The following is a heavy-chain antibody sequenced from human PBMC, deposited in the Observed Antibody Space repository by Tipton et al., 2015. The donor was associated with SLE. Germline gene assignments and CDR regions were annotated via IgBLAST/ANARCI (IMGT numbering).Heavy chain of an antibody. D-gene: IGHD1-26*01. CDR3: ARRGVGATYWYFDL. CDR2: IHYSGST. CDR1: GGSIISSSHY. V-gene: IGHV4-39*01. J-gene: IGHJ2*01. Sequence: TLSLTCTVSGGSIISSSHYWGWIRQPPGKGLEYIGSIHYSGSTSYNPSLKSRVTISLDPSKNQFSLKLSSVTAADTAVYYCARRGVGATYWYFDLWGRGTLVTVSS.